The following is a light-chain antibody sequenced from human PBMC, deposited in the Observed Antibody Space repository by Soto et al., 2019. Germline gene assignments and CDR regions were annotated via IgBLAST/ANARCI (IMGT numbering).Light chain of an antibody. CDR1: QSVSSSY. Sequence: EIVLTQSPGTLSLSPGERATLSCRASQSVSSSYLAWYQQKPGQAPRLLIYGVSSRATGIPDRFSGSGSGTDFSLTISRLEPEDFGVYDCQDDVNSPRIAFGQGTRLEIK. CDR2: GVS. V-gene: IGKV3-20*01. J-gene: IGKJ5*01. CDR3: QDDVNSPRIA.